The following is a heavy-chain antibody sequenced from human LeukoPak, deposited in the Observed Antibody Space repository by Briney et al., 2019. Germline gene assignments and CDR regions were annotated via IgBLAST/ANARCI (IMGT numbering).Heavy chain of an antibody. CDR2: INHSGTT. D-gene: IGHD3-16*02. Sequence: SETLSLTCAVYGGSFSDYYWSWIRQPPGKGLEWIGEINHSGTTNYSPSLKSRVSISVDTSENQFSLKLNSVTAADAAMYYCASHYSSGSYRYTGSFDSWGQGMLVNVSS. CDR1: GGSFSDYY. V-gene: IGHV4-34*01. J-gene: IGHJ4*02. CDR3: ASHYSSGSYRYTGSFDS.